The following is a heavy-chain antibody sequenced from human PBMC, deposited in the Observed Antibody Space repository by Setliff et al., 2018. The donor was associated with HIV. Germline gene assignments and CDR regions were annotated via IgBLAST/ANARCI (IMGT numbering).Heavy chain of an antibody. J-gene: IGHJ5*02. V-gene: IGHV3-7*01. Sequence: PGGSLRLSCAASGFTFSSYWMSWVRQAPGKGLEWVANIKQDGSEKYYVDSVKGRFTISRDNAKNSLYLQMNSLRAEDTAVYYCARGPIAVAGKLNWFDPWGQGTLVTVS. CDR2: IKQDGSEK. D-gene: IGHD6-19*01. CDR3: ARGPIAVAGKLNWFDP. CDR1: GFTFSSYW.